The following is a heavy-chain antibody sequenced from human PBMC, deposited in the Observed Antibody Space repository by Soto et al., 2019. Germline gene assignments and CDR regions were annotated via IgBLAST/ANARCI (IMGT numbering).Heavy chain of an antibody. CDR3: ARVGGLAARTFDY. CDR2: IYYSGST. V-gene: IGHV4-59*01. D-gene: IGHD6-6*01. Sequence: LSLTCSVAGCSIRDVCWSWIREPPGKGLEWIGYIYYSGSTNYNPSLKSRVTISVDTSKNQFSLNLRSMSPADTAVYYCARVGGLAARTFDYWAPGTLVTVSS. J-gene: IGHJ4*02. CDR1: GCSIRDVC.